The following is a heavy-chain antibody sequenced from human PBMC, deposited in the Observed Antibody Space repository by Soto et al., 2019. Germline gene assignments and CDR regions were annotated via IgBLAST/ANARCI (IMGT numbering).Heavy chain of an antibody. CDR3: ARGVYDSSGYYFDY. J-gene: IGHJ4*02. CDR1: GGSISSYY. CDR2: IYYSGST. Sequence: PSETLSLTCTVSGGSISSYYWSWIRQPPGKGLGWIGYIYYSGSTNYNPSLKCRVTISVDTSKNQFSLKLSAVTAAYTAVYYCARGVYDSSGYYFDYWGQGTLVTVSS. V-gene: IGHV4-59*01. D-gene: IGHD3-22*01.